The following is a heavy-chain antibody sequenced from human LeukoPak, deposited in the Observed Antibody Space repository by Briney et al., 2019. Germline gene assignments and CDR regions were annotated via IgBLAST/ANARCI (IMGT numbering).Heavy chain of an antibody. V-gene: IGHV3-7*01. CDR2: TNQDGTEK. CDR3: VKVAKYYYGSETYYFFEH. Sequence: PGGSLRLSCAASGLTFTTYWMSWVRQLPGKGLEWVANTNQDGTEKYYVDPVKGRFTISRDNAKTSLDLQMNSLRVEDTGIYYCVKVAKYYYGSETYYFFEHWGQGTPVTASS. D-gene: IGHD3-10*01. J-gene: IGHJ4*02. CDR1: GLTFTTYW.